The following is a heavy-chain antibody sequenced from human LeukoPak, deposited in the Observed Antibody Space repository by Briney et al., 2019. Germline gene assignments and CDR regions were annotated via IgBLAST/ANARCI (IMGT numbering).Heavy chain of an antibody. CDR3: ERGYFDWLFYGKIDY. V-gene: IGHV1-2*02. J-gene: IGHJ4*02. Sequence: ASVKVSCKASGYTFTSYGISWVRQAPGQGLGWVGWINPNSGGTNYAQKVQGRVTMTRDTAISTAYMELSRLRSDDTDVYYCERGYFDWLFYGKIDYWGQGTLVTVSS. CDR2: INPNSGGT. D-gene: IGHD3-9*01. CDR1: GYTFTSYG.